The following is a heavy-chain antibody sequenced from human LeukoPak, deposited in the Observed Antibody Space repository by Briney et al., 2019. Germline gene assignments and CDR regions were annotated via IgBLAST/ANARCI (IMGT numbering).Heavy chain of an antibody. CDR3: ARVSRTTVRY. CDR2: ISPTTTIT. V-gene: IGHV3-48*01. D-gene: IGHD4-17*01. J-gene: IGHJ4*02. Sequence: GGSLRLSCAASGFTLSDYYMNWVRQAPGKGLEWVGYISPTTTITGYAGSVKGRFTISRDNAKNSLYLQMNSLRGEDTAVYYCARVSRTTVRYWGQGTLVTVSS. CDR1: GFTLSDYY.